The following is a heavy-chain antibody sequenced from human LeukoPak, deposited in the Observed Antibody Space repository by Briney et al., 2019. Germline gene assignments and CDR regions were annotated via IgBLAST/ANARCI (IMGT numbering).Heavy chain of an antibody. J-gene: IGHJ4*02. V-gene: IGHV4-59*01. CDR1: GGSISSYY. CDR3: ARTHYYGSGSYYLDY. D-gene: IGHD3-10*01. Sequence: SETLSLTCTVSGGSISSYYWSWIRQPPGKGLEWIGYIYYSGSTNYNPSLKSRVTISVDTSKNQFSLKLSSVTAADTAVYYCARTHYYGSGSYYLDYWGQGTLVTVSS. CDR2: IYYSGST.